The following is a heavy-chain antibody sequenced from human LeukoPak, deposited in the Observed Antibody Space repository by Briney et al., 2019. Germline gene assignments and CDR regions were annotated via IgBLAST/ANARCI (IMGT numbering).Heavy chain of an antibody. CDR2: IKSKTDGGTT. CDR3: TTDLGQGRYFDWLYDTFDY. Sequence: GGSLRLSCAASGFTFSNAWMSWVRQAPGKGLEWVGRIKSKTDGGTTDYAAPVKGRFTISRDDSKNTLYLQMNSLKTEDTAVYYCTTDLGQGRYFDWLYDTFDYWGQGTLVTVSS. D-gene: IGHD3-9*01. V-gene: IGHV3-15*01. J-gene: IGHJ4*02. CDR1: GFTFSNAW.